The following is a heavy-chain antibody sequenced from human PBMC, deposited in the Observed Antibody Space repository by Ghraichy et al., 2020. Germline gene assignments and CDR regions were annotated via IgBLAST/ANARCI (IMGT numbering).Heavy chain of an antibody. J-gene: IGHJ4*02. V-gene: IGHV3-66*04. CDR1: GFIVSSHY. CDR2: IYTSGTT. CDR3: ARRASGGYHLDH. D-gene: IGHD1-26*01. Sequence: GGSLRLYCSASGFIVSSHYMAGVRQATGKGLEWAATIYTSGTTYYTDSVKGRFTISRDTSKNTIDLKMSGLRVEDTAVYVCARRASGGYHLDHWGQGTLVTVS.